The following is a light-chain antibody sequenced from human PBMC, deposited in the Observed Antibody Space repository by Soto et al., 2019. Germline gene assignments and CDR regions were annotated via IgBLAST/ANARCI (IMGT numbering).Light chain of an antibody. CDR1: QGISNY. V-gene: IGKV1-27*01. CDR2: SAS. J-gene: IGKJ5*01. CDR3: QKYNSAPIT. Sequence: DLQMTQSPSSLSASVGDRVSITCRASQGISNYLAWYQQKPGKVPNLLLYSASPLQSVVPSRFSVSVSGTDFTLVISSLPPKDVATYYCQKYNSAPITFGQGTRLEIK.